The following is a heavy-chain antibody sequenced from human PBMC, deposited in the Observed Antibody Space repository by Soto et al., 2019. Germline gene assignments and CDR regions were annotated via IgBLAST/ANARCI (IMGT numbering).Heavy chain of an antibody. V-gene: IGHV3-74*01. J-gene: IGHJ4*02. CDR1: GFTFCNYW. D-gene: IGHD2-2*01. Sequence: PGGSLRLACAASGFTFCNYWMHWVRQAPGKGLEWVSRMNSDGSNTNYADCVKGGLTVSRDNAKNTLFMQMNSLRAADKAVYYCATAEVEYWGPGTQVTVSS. CDR3: ATAEVEY. CDR2: MNSDGSNT.